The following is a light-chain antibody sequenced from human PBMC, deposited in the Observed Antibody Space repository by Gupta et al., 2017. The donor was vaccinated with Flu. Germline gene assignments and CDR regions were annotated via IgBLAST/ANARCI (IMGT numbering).Light chain of an antibody. V-gene: IGLV2-11*01. CDR2: DVS. J-gene: IGLJ1*01. CDR3: WSYAGSYTFDV. Sequence: QSALTQPRPVSGSPGQAVAISCPDNSSDVGGYNYVSWYQQHPGKAPKLMIYDVSKRPSGVPDRFSGSKSGNTASLTISGPQAEDEADYYCWSYAGSYTFDVFGTGTKVTVL. CDR1: SSDVGGYNY.